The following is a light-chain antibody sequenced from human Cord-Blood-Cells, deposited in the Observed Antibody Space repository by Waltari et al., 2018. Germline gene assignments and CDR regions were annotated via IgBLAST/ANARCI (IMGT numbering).Light chain of an antibody. CDR2: ASS. Sequence: AIRMTQSPYSLSASTGDRVTIPCRASQGISSYLAWYQQKPGKAPKLLIYASSTLQRGVPSRFSGSGSGTDFTLTISCLQSEDFATYYWQQYYSYPRTFGQGTKVEIK. CDR1: QGISSY. J-gene: IGKJ1*01. V-gene: IGKV1-8*01. CDR3: QQYYSYPRT.